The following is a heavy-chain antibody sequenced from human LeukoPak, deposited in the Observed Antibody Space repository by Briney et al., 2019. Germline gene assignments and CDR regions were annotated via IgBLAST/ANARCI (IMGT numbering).Heavy chain of an antibody. CDR1: GGSVSSGSYY. V-gene: IGHV4-61*01. CDR2: IYYSGST. CDR3: ARDEFSYFDY. J-gene: IGHJ4*02. Sequence: SETLSLTCTVSGGSVSSGSYYWSWIRQPPGKGMEWIGYIYYSGSTNYNPSLKSRVTISVDTSKNQFSLKLSSVTAADTAVYYCARDEFSYFDYWGQGTLVTVSS.